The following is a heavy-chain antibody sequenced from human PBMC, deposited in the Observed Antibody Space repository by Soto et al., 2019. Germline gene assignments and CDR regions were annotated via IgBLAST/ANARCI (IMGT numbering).Heavy chain of an antibody. CDR3: ARDGFGGNYLDY. D-gene: IGHD2-15*01. CDR1: GGTFNNYA. CDR2: ILPFFGST. J-gene: IGHJ4*02. V-gene: IGHV1-69*06. Sequence: SVKVSCKPSGGTFNNYAFSWVRQAPGQGLEWMGGILPFFGSTNYPQKLQGRVTISADKSTNTVYMELSSLRSEDTAVYYCARDGFGGNYLDYWGQGTLVTVSS.